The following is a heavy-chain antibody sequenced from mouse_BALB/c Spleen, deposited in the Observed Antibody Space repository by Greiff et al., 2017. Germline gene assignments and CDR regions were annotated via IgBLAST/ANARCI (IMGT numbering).Heavy chain of an antibody. CDR1: GYTFTSYY. V-gene: IGHV1S81*02. J-gene: IGHJ4*01. CDR2: INPSNGGT. Sequence: VKLQESGAELVKPGASVKLSCKASGYTFTSYYMYWVKQRPGQGLEWIGEINPSNGGTNFNEKFKSKATLTVDKSSSTAYMQLSSLTSEDSAVYYCTRSYYYAMDYWGQGTSVTVSS. CDR3: TRSYYYAMDY.